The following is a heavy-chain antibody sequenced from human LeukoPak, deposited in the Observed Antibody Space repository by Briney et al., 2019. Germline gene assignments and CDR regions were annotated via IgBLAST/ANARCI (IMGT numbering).Heavy chain of an antibody. V-gene: IGHV1-2*02. CDR2: INPNSGGT. D-gene: IGHD6-19*01. CDR1: GYTFTGYY. CDR3: AKDVAAVAGQGYECFDS. J-gene: IGHJ4*02. Sequence: ASVKVSCTASGYTFTGYYVHWVRQAPGQGLEWMGWINPNSGGTNYAQRFQGRITMTRDTSISTAYMELNSLTSDDTALYYCAKDVAAVAGQGYECFDSWGQGTLVTVSS.